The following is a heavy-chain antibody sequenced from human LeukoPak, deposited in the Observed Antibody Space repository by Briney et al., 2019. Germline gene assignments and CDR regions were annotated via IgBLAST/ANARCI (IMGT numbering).Heavy chain of an antibody. CDR2: ISWNSGSI. J-gene: IGHJ4*02. V-gene: IGHV3-9*03. CDR1: GFTFDDYA. D-gene: IGHD3-3*01. CDR3: AKAPGYDFWSGYSYFDY. Sequence: GRSLRLSCAASGFTFDDYAMHWVRQAPGKGLEWVSGISWNSGSIAYADSVKGRFTISRDNAKNSLYLQMNSLRAEDMALYYCAKAPGYDFWSGYSYFDYWGQGTLVTVSS.